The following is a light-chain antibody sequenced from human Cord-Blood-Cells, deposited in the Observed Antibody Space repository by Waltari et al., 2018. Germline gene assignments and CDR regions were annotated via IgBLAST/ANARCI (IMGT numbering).Light chain of an antibody. CDR2: EGS. V-gene: IGLV2-23*01. Sequence: QSALTQPASVSGSPGQSITISCTGTSSDVGSYNLVSWYQQHPGKAPKLMVYEGSKRPSGVSYRFSGSKAGNTASLTIPGLQGEDEADYYCWSNAGRSPLVFGRGTKLAVL. CDR3: WSNAGRSPLV. CDR1: SSDVGSYNL. J-gene: IGLJ3*02.